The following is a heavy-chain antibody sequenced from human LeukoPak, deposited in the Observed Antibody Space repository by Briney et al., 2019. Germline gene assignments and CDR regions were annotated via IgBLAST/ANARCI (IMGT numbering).Heavy chain of an antibody. V-gene: IGHV3-23*01. Sequence: PGGSLRLSCAAPGFTFSSYAMSWVRQAPGKGLEWVSAISGSGGSTYYADSVKGRFTISRDNSKNTLYLQMNSLRAEDPAVYYCAKVVVGATTGAFDIWGQGTMVTVSS. CDR2: ISGSGGST. D-gene: IGHD1-26*01. J-gene: IGHJ3*02. CDR3: AKVVVGATTGAFDI. CDR1: GFTFSSYA.